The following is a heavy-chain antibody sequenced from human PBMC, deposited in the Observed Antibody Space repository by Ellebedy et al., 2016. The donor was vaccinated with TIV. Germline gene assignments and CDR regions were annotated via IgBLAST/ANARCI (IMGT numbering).Heavy chain of an antibody. Sequence: GGSLRLSCAASGFTFSSYAMSWVRQAPGKGLEWVSAISGSGGSTYYADSVKGRFTISRDNSKNTLYLQMNSLRVEDTAIYYCARDRITGVGMWYFDLWGRGTLVTVSS. CDR3: ARDRITGVGMWYFDL. CDR1: GFTFSSYA. D-gene: IGHD1-14*01. V-gene: IGHV3-23*01. J-gene: IGHJ2*01. CDR2: ISGSGGST.